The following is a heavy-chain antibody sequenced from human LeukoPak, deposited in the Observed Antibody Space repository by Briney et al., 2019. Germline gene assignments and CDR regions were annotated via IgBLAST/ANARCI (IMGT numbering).Heavy chain of an antibody. Sequence: GEPLKISCKGSGYSFTSYWYGWGRQMPGKGLEWMVIIYPGDCDTRYSPSFQGQVTISADKSINPAYLQWSTLKASDTALYYYASDGFLEELSERGNWVVWWGQGTLVTVS. J-gene: IGHJ5*01. CDR2: IYPGDCDT. D-gene: IGHD3-3*01. CDR3: ASDGFLEELSERGNWVVW. CDR1: GYSFTSYW. V-gene: IGHV5-51*01.